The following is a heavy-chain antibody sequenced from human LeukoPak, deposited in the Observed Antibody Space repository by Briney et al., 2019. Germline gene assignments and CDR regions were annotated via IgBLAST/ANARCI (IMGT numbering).Heavy chain of an antibody. Sequence: GASVKVSCKASGYTFTSYYMHWGRQAPGQGLEWMGIINPSGGSTSYAQKFQGRVTMTRDTSTSTVYMELSGLRSEDTAVYYCARDPYGSGSYYNNWFDPWGQGTLVTVSS. V-gene: IGHV1-46*01. CDR3: ARDPYGSGSYYNNWFDP. J-gene: IGHJ5*02. D-gene: IGHD3-10*01. CDR2: INPSGGST. CDR1: GYTFTSYY.